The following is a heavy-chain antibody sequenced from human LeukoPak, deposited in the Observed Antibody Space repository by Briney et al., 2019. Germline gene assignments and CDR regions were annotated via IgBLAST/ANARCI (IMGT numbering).Heavy chain of an antibody. CDR1: GFTFSSYW. J-gene: IGHJ3*02. Sequence: GGSLRLSCAASGFTFSSYWMHWVRQAPGKGLVWVSRINSDGSSTSYADSVNGRFTISRDNAKNTLYLQMNSLRAEDTAVYYCARWTGKGDAFDIWGQGTMVTVSS. D-gene: IGHD3/OR15-3a*01. CDR3: ARWTGKGDAFDI. CDR2: INSDGSST. V-gene: IGHV3-74*01.